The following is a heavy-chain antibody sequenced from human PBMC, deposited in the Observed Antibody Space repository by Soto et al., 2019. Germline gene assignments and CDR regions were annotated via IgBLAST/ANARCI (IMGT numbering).Heavy chain of an antibody. V-gene: IGHV1-69*06. J-gene: IGHJ5*02. Sequence: SVKVSCKASGGTFSSCAISWVRQAPGQGLEWMGGIIPIFGTANYAQKFQGRVTITADKSTSTAYMELSSLRSEDTAVYYCAPLVAALSKNWFDPWGQGTLVTVSS. CDR3: APLVAALSKNWFDP. CDR1: GGTFSSCA. CDR2: IIPIFGTA. D-gene: IGHD6-6*01.